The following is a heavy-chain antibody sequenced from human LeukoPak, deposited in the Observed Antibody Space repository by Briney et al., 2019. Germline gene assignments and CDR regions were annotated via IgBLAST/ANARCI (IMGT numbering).Heavy chain of an antibody. D-gene: IGHD1-26*01. V-gene: IGHV3-23*01. CDR3: AKGVGPTYYYFGMDV. J-gene: IGHJ6*02. CDR1: GFTCSSYA. Sequence: GGSLRRYCAASGFTCSSYAMSWVRQAPGKGLKWVSAIGGSGGNTYYADSVKGRFTISRENSKSTLYLQMNSLRAEDAALYYCAKGVGPTYYYFGMDVWGQGTTVTVSS. CDR2: IGGSGGNT.